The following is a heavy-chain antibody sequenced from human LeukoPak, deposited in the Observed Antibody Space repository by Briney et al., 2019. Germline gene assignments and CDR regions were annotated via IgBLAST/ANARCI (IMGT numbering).Heavy chain of an antibody. Sequence: SETLSLTCKVSGGSISSSSYYWGWIRQPPGKGLEWIGSIYYSGSTSHNPSLKSRVTISVDTSKNQFSLKLSSVTAADTAVYYCARLSGYSYGYIGYWGQGTLVTVSS. D-gene: IGHD5-18*01. J-gene: IGHJ4*02. V-gene: IGHV4-39*01. CDR3: ARLSGYSYGYIGY. CDR1: GGSISSSSYY. CDR2: IYYSGST.